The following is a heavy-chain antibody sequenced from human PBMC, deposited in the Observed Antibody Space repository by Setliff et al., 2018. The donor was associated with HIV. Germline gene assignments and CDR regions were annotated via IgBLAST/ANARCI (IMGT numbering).Heavy chain of an antibody. J-gene: IGHJ4*02. V-gene: IGHV4-34*01. CDR2: RSDSGST. Sequence: SETLSLTCAVYGGSFSGYYWSWIRQSPRNRLEWIGERSDSGSTNYNPSLKSRVTISVDTSKNQFSLKLSSVTAADTAVYYCARHLGRKHSSSPFDYWGQGTLVTVSS. D-gene: IGHD6-6*01. CDR3: ARHLGRKHSSSPFDY. CDR1: GGSFSGYY.